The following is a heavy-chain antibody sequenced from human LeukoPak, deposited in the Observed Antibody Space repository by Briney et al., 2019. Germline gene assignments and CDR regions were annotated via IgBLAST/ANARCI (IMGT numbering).Heavy chain of an antibody. CDR2: INHSGST. Sequence: PSETLSLTCAVYGGSLSGYYWSWIRQPPGKGLEWIGEINHSGSTNYNPSLKSRVTISVDTSKNQFSLKLSSVTAADTAVYYCARKRSPRPYDAFDIWGQGTMVTVSS. J-gene: IGHJ3*02. CDR1: GGSLSGYY. V-gene: IGHV4-34*01. CDR3: ARKRSPRPYDAFDI.